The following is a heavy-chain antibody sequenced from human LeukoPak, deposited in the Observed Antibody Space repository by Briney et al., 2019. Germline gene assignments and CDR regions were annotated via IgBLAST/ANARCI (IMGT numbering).Heavy chain of an antibody. CDR2: INHSGST. Sequence: SETLSLTCAVYGGSFSGYYWSWIRQPPGKGLEWIGEINHSGSTNYNPSLKSRVTISVDTSKNQFSLKLSSVTAADTAVYYCASTGELRSMDVWGQGTTVTVSS. CDR1: GGSFSGYY. J-gene: IGHJ6*02. V-gene: IGHV4-34*01. D-gene: IGHD1-26*01. CDR3: ASTGELRSMDV.